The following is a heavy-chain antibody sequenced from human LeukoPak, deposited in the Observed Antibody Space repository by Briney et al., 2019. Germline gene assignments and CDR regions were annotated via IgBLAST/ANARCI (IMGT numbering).Heavy chain of an antibody. D-gene: IGHD6-6*01. V-gene: IGHV3-23*01. CDR3: AKGSSSSRPYYFDC. CDR1: GFTFYNYA. CDR2: ITGSGTDT. Sequence: PGGSLRLSCAASGFTFYNYAMSWVRQAPGKGLEWVSAITGSGTDTFHADSVKGRFTISRDNSESTLYLQMNSLRAEDTATYYCAKGSSSSRPYYFDCWGQGTLVTVSS. J-gene: IGHJ4*02.